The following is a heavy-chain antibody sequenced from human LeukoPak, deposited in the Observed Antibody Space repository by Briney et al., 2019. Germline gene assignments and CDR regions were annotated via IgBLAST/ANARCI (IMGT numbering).Heavy chain of an antibody. CDR3: AREAHYSAIDY. Sequence: GGSLRLSCAASGFTFSSYWMTWVCQAPGKGLEWVANINQDGSQKYYVDSVKGRFTISRDNTKNSLYLQMNSLGADDTAVYYCAREAHYSAIDYWGQGTLVTVSS. CDR2: INQDGSQK. V-gene: IGHV3-7*01. J-gene: IGHJ4*02. D-gene: IGHD4-11*01. CDR1: GFTFSSYW.